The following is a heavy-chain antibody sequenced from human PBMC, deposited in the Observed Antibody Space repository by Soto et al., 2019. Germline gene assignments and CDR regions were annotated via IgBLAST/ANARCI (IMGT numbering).Heavy chain of an antibody. CDR1: GFSFSSYA. D-gene: IGHD3-22*01. CDR2: ISGSGTKT. J-gene: IGHJ4*02. V-gene: IGHV3-23*01. CDR3: AKDHPVIEVVKVFEY. Sequence: GGSLRLSCAASGFSFSSYAMSWVRQAPGKGLDWVSAISGSGTKTHYADSVKGRFTISRDNSKDTLYLQMNSLRAEDTAVYYCAKDHPVIEVVKVFEYWGRGALVTVSS.